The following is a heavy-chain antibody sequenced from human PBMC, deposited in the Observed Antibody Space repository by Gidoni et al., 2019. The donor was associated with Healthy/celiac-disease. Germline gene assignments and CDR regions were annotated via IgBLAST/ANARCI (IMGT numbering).Heavy chain of an antibody. D-gene: IGHD5-12*01. J-gene: IGHJ4*02. CDR2: IYHSGST. CDR3: ARGRRQWLRLAAGGTDQYYFDY. CDR1: GGSISSGGYP. Sequence: QLQLQESGSGLVKPSQTLSLTCALAGGSISSGGYPWSWIRQPPGKGLEWIGYIYHSGSTYYNPSLKSRVTISVDRSKNQFSLKLRSVTAADTAVYYCARGRRQWLRLAAGGTDQYYFDYWGQGTLVTVSS. V-gene: IGHV4-30-2*01.